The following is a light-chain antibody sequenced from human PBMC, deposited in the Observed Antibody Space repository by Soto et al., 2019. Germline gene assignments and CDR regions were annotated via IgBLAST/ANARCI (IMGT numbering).Light chain of an antibody. CDR1: SSDVGAYNF. Sequence: QSALTQPPSASGSPGQSVTISCPGTSSDVGAYNFVSWSPQHPGKAPKLIIYEVNQRPSGVPDRFSGSKSGNTASLTVSGLQAEDEAEYYCDSYAGSFERLFGGGTKLPVL. J-gene: IGLJ2*01. CDR2: EVN. CDR3: DSYAGSFERL. V-gene: IGLV2-8*01.